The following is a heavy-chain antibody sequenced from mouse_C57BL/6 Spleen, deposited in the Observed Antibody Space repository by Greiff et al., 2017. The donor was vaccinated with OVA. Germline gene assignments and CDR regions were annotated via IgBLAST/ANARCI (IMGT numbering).Heavy chain of an antibody. J-gene: IGHJ3*01. CDR2: IDPSDSYT. V-gene: IGHV1-50*01. Sequence: VQLQQPGAELVKPGASVKLSCKASGYTFTSYWMQWVKQRPGQGLEWIGEIDPSDSYTNYNQKFKGKATLTVDTSSSTAYMQLSSLTSEDSAVYYCARRNSNYETGYWGQGTLVTVSA. CDR3: ARRNSNYETGY. CDR1: GYTFTSYW. D-gene: IGHD2-5*01.